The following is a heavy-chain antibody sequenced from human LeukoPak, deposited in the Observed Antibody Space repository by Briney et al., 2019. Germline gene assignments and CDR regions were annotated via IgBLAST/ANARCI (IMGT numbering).Heavy chain of an antibody. CDR2: IYPGDSDT. CDR1: GYYFTSYW. Sequence: GESLKISCKGSGYYFTSYWIGWVRQMRGKGLEWIGIIYPGDSDTRYSPSFQGQVTISADKSISTAYLQWSSLKASDTAMYYCARQGISVAGFGEVQYWGQGTPVTVSS. J-gene: IGHJ1*01. V-gene: IGHV5-51*01. CDR3: ARQGISVAGFGEVQY. D-gene: IGHD6-19*01.